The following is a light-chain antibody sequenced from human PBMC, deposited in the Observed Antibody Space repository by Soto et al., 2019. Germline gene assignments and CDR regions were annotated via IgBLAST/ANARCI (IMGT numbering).Light chain of an antibody. CDR3: QQYGTSPPWT. CDR1: QSLSNNY. Sequence: EIVLTQSPGTLSLSPGERATLSCRASQSLSNNYLAWYQQRPGQAPRLLIYAASSRATGIPDRFSGSGSGTDFTLTISRLEPEDFAVYYCQQYGTSPPWTFGQGTKVEIK. CDR2: AAS. J-gene: IGKJ1*01. V-gene: IGKV3-20*01.